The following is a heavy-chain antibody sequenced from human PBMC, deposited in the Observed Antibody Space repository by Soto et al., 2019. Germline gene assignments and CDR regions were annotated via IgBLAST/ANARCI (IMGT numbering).Heavy chain of an antibody. CDR1: GGSFSGYY. Sequence: NPSETLSLTCAVYGGSFSGYYWSWIRQPPGKGLEWIGEINHSGSTNYNPSLKSRVTTSVDTSKNQFSLKLSSVTAADTAVYYCARNRGSRRASDYWGQGTLVTVSS. J-gene: IGHJ4*02. CDR2: INHSGST. CDR3: ARNRGSRRASDY. V-gene: IGHV4-34*01. D-gene: IGHD5-12*01.